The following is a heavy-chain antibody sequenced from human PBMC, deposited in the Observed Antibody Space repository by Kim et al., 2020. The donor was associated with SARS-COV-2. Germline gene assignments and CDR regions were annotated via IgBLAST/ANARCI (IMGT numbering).Heavy chain of an antibody. D-gene: IGHD6-13*01. CDR3: AGDGIAAGWFDP. Sequence: NYAQKCQGSVTMTRDTSISTAYMELSRLRSDDTAVYYCAGDGIAAGWFDPWGQGTLVTVSS. J-gene: IGHJ5*02. V-gene: IGHV1-2*02.